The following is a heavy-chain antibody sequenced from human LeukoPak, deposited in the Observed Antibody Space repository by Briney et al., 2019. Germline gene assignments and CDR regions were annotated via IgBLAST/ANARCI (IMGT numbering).Heavy chain of an antibody. CDR1: GFTFSSYA. J-gene: IGHJ3*01. CDR2: ISGSGGST. Sequence: GGSLRLSCAASGFTFSSYAMSWVRQAPGKGLEWVSAISGSGGSTYYADSVTGRFTISRDNARNSLFLQMNSLRAEDTAVYYCARLAGRNYNILTGYLSLDAFDFWGQGTMVTVSA. CDR3: ARLAGRNYNILTGYLSLDAFDF. V-gene: IGHV3-23*01. D-gene: IGHD3-9*01.